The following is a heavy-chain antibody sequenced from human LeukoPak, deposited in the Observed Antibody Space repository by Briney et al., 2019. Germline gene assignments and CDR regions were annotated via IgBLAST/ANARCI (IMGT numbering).Heavy chain of an antibody. CDR1: GGSIRTTSSY. J-gene: IGHJ4*02. Sequence: SETLSLTCTVSGGSIRTTSSYWGWIRQPPGKGLEWIAYLFYSGSTDYNPSLESRVTISVDTSKNQFSLKLRSVTAADTAVYYCATVAVIRGVTYFDYWGQGTLVTVSS. CDR3: ATVAVIRGVTYFDY. D-gene: IGHD3-10*01. CDR2: LFYSGST. V-gene: IGHV4-61*05.